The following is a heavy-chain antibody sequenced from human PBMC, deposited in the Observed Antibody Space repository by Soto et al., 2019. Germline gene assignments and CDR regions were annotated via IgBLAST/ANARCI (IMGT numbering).Heavy chain of an antibody. V-gene: IGHV4-30-4*01. Sequence: SETLSLTCTVSGGSISGGDYYWSWIRQPPGKGLEWIGNIYYSGTTYYNPSLKSRVTMSVDTSKKQFSLALSSVTAADTAVYFCARVSEMNLLTTGAFDFRGQRTPVPVSS. CDR2: IYYSGTT. J-gene: IGHJ4*02. D-gene: IGHD3-10*01. CDR1: GGSISGGDYY. CDR3: ARVSEMNLLTTGAFDF.